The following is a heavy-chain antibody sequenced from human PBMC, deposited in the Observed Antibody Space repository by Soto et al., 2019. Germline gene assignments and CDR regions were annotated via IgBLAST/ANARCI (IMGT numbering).Heavy chain of an antibody. J-gene: IGHJ6*02. Sequence: SLRLSCAASGFTFSSYGMHWVRQAPGKGLGWVAVISYDGSNKYYADSVKGRFTISRDNSKNTLYLQMNSLRAEDTAVYYCAKGLRYFDWGGDYGMDVWGQGTTVTVSS. V-gene: IGHV3-30*18. D-gene: IGHD3-9*01. CDR2: ISYDGSNK. CDR1: GFTFSSYG. CDR3: AKGLRYFDWGGDYGMDV.